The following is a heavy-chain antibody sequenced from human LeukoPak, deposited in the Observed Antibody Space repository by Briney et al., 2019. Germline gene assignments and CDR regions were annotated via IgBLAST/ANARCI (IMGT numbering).Heavy chain of an antibody. V-gene: IGHV3-30*04. J-gene: IGHJ4*02. CDR2: ISYDGSNK. CDR1: GFTFSSYA. Sequence: GGSMRLSCAASGFTFSSYAMHWVRQAPGKGLEWVAVISYDGSNKYYADSVKGRFTISRDNSKSTLYLQMNSLRAEDTAVYYCANGDSLSPFDYWGQGTLVTVSS. CDR3: ANGDSLSPFDY. D-gene: IGHD4-17*01.